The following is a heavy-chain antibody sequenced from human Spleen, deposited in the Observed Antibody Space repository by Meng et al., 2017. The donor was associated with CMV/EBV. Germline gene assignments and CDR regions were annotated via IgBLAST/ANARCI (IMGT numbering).Heavy chain of an antibody. V-gene: IGHV4-34*01. Sequence: QWQLQQWGAGLLKPSEPLALTGAVYGGSFSGYYWSWIRQPPGKGLEWIGEINHSGSTNYNPSLKSRVTISVDTSKNQFSLKLSSVTAADTAVYYCARGNSGREWFDPWGQGTLVTVSS. D-gene: IGHD6-19*01. CDR3: ARGNSGREWFDP. CDR1: GGSFSGYY. CDR2: INHSGST. J-gene: IGHJ5*02.